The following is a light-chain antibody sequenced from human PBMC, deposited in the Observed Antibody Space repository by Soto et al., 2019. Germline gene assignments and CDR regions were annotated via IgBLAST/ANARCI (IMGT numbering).Light chain of an antibody. CDR3: QTWGTGIQV. CDR2: LNSDGSH. J-gene: IGLJ2*01. Sequence: QLVLTQSPSASASLGASVKLTGPRGSGPSNYAIAWHQQQPEKGPRYLMKLNSDGSHSKGDGIPDRFSGSSSGAERYLTISSLQSEDEADYYCQTWGTGIQVFGGGTKLTVL. CDR1: SGPSNYA. V-gene: IGLV4-69*01.